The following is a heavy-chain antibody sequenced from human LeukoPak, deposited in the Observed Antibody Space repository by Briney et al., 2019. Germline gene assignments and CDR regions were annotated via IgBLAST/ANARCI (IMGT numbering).Heavy chain of an antibody. CDR1: GFTFSSYW. V-gene: IGHV3-7*01. J-gene: IGHJ6*03. CDR3: ARDRSYWSSIYYYYMDV. D-gene: IGHD2-2*01. CDR2: IKQDGSEK. Sequence: GSLRLSCAASGFTFSSYWMSWVRQAPGKGLEWVANIKQDGSEKYYVDSVKGRFTISRDNAKNSLYLQMNSLRAEDTAVYYCARDRSYWSSIYYYYMDVWGKGTTATVSS.